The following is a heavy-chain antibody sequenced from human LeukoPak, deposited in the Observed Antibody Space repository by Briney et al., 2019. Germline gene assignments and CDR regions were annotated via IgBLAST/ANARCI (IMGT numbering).Heavy chain of an antibody. CDR1: GFTFSDSY. CDR3: ARYSRFTMVRAPPRGWFDP. V-gene: IGHV3-11*01. D-gene: IGHD3-10*01. J-gene: IGHJ5*02. CDR2: ISNTGVTI. Sequence: GGSLRLSCAASGFTFSDSYMSWIRQTPGKGLEWISYISNTGVTIYYTSSVRGRFTISRDNVKNSLYLQMNSLRAEDTAVYYCARYSRFTMVRAPPRGWFDPWGQGTLVTVSS.